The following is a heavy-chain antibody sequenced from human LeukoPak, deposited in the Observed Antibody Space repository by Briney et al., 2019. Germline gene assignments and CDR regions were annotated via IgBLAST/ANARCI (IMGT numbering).Heavy chain of an antibody. CDR3: ARGITMVRGSQAWFDP. D-gene: IGHD3-10*01. V-gene: IGHV4-4*07. CDR2: IYTSGST. Sequence: SETLSLTCTVSGCSISSYYWSWIRQPAGKGLEWIGRIYTSGSTNYNPSLKSRVTMSVDTSKNQFSLKLSSVTAADTAVYYCARGITMVRGSQAWFDPWGQGTLVTVSS. CDR1: GCSISSYY. J-gene: IGHJ5*02.